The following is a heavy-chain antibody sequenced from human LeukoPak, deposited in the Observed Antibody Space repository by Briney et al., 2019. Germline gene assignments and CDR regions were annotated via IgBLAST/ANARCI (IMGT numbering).Heavy chain of an antibody. Sequence: ASVKVSCKASGYTFTSYYMHWVRQAPGQGLEWMGIINPSGGSTSYAQKFQGRVTMTRDMSTSTVYMELSSLRSEDTAVYYCARESDDSTLSLGPGYFDYWGQGTLVTVSS. D-gene: IGHD2/OR15-2a*01. CDR2: INPSGGST. J-gene: IGHJ4*02. CDR1: GYTFTSYY. CDR3: ARESDDSTLSLGPGYFDY. V-gene: IGHV1-46*01.